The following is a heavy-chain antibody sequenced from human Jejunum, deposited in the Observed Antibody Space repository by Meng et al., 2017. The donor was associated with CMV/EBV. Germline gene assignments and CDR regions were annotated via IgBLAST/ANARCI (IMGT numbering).Heavy chain of an antibody. CDR3: ARECAIMSCFGGLDN. CDR2: IYSGGST. J-gene: IGHJ4*02. V-gene: IGHV3-53*01. CDR1: AFTVSDNY. D-gene: IGHD2-15*01. Sequence: EVQLVESXXGLIQPGGALRLSWXASAFTVSDNYMSWVRQAPGKGLEWVSVIYSGGSTSYADSVKGRFTISRDNSKNTVFLEMNRLTADDTAVYHCARECAIMSCFGGLDNWGQGTLVTVSS.